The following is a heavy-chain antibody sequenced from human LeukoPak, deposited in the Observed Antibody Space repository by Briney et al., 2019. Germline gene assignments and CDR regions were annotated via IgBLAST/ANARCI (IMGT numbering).Heavy chain of an antibody. V-gene: IGHV3-23*01. D-gene: IGHD3-10*01. Sequence: GGSLRLSCAASGFIFSNYGMNWVRQAPGKGLEWVSGIDYSGGNTNYADSVLGRFTVSRDNSKNTLYLQMNSLRAEDTAVYYCVATRVCGGVLLRPNCLYFENWGQGTLVSVSS. CDR1: GFIFSNYG. CDR3: VATRVCGGVLLRPNCLYFEN. J-gene: IGHJ4*02. CDR2: IDYSGGNT.